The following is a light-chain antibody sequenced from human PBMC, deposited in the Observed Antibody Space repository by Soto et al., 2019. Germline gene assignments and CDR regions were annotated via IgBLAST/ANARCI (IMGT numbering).Light chain of an antibody. CDR3: QQRSNWPALT. V-gene: IGKV3-11*01. CDR2: DAS. CDR1: QSVSSY. J-gene: IGKJ4*01. Sequence: EIVLTQSPATLSLSPGERATLSCRASQSVSSYLAWYQQKPGQDPRLLIYDASNRATGIPARFSGSGSGTDFTLTISSREPEDFAVYYCQQRSNWPALTFGGGTKVEMK.